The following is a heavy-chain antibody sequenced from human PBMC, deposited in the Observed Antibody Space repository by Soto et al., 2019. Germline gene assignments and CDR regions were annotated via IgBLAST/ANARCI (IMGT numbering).Heavy chain of an antibody. Sequence: KTSETLSLTCTVSGGSISSGDYYWGWIRQPPGKGLEWIGYIYYSGSTYYNPSLKSRVTISVDTSKNQFSLKLSSVTAADTAVYYCARAIYCDYVWGFPNPGALDYWGQGTLVTVSS. CDR2: IYYSGST. V-gene: IGHV4-30-4*01. D-gene: IGHD3-16*01. CDR1: GGSISSGDYY. CDR3: ARAIYCDYVWGFPNPGALDY. J-gene: IGHJ4*02.